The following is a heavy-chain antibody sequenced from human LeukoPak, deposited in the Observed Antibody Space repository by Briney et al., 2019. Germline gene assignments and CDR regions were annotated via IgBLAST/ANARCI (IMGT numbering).Heavy chain of an antibody. V-gene: IGHV1-69*04. CDR2: IIPILGIA. CDR1: GYTFTSYA. D-gene: IGHD4-17*01. Sequence: GASVKVSCKASGYTFTSYAISWVRQAPGQGLEWMGRIIPILGIANYAQKFQGRVTITADKSTSTAYMELSSLRSEDTAVYYCASPDDYGDYVFSYWGQGTLVTVSS. J-gene: IGHJ4*02. CDR3: ASPDDYGDYVFSY.